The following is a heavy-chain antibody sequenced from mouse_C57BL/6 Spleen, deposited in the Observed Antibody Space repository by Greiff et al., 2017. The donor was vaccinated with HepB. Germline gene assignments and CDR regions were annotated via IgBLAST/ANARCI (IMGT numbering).Heavy chain of an antibody. Sequence: QVQLQQPGAELVKPGASVKMSCKASGYTFTSYWITWVKQSPGQGLEWIGDIYPGSGSTNYNEKFKSKATLTVDTSSSTAYMQLSSLTSEDSAVYYCARRWDYGYDWFAYWGQGTLVTVSA. J-gene: IGHJ3*01. V-gene: IGHV1-55*01. CDR2: IYPGSGST. D-gene: IGHD2-2*01. CDR3: ARRWDYGYDWFAY. CDR1: GYTFTSYW.